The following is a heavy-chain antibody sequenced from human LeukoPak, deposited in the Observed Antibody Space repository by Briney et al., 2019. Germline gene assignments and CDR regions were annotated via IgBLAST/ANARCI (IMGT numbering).Heavy chain of an antibody. CDR1: EFTVSHHW. CDR2: IKQDGSET. Sequence: PGGSLRLSCAASEFTVSHHWMTWVRQAPGKGLELAANIKQDGSETYYVDSVKGRFTISRDNAKNSLDMQMNSLRVEDTAVYYCARGPILRHFDYYMDVWGKGTTVIISS. J-gene: IGHJ6*03. CDR3: ARGPILRHFDYYMDV. D-gene: IGHD3-9*01. V-gene: IGHV3-7*01.